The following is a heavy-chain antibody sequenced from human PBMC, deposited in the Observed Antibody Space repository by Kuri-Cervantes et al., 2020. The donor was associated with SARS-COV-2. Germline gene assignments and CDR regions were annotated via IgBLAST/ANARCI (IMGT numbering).Heavy chain of an antibody. CDR1: GYTFTSYG. V-gene: IGHV1-69*13. D-gene: IGHD6-13*01. CDR2: IIPIFGTA. CDR3: AREVTGYSSSWLDY. Sequence: SVKVSCKASGYTFTSYGISWVRQAPGQGLEWMGGIIPIFGTANYAQKFQGRVTITADESTSTAYMELSSLRSEDTAVYYCAREVTGYSSSWLDYWGQGTLVTVSS. J-gene: IGHJ4*02.